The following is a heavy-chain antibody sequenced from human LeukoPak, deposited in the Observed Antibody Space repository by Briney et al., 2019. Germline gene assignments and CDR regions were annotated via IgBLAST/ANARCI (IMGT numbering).Heavy chain of an antibody. J-gene: IGHJ3*02. Sequence: SGTLSLTCAVSGGSISSTNWWGWVRQPPGKGLEWIGEIYHSGTTNYTPSLKSRVTMSVDKSNNHFSLRLTSVTAADTAIYYCARMGNSGDAFDIWGQGTMVTVSS. V-gene: IGHV4-4*02. D-gene: IGHD3-10*01. CDR2: IYHSGTT. CDR3: ARMGNSGDAFDI. CDR1: GGSISSTNW.